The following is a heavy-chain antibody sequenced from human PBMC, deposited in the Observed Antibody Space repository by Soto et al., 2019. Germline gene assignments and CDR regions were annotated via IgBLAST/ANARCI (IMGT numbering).Heavy chain of an antibody. CDR3: ARDTYSSSWLGDYYYYGMDV. J-gene: IGHJ6*02. V-gene: IGHV6-1*01. CDR1: GDSVSSNSAA. CDR2: TYYRSKWYN. D-gene: IGHD6-13*01. Sequence: SQTLSLTCVISGDSVSSNSAAWNWIRQSPSRGLEWLGRTYYRSKWYNDYAVSVKSRITINPDTSKNQFSLQLNSVTPEDTAVYYCARDTYSSSWLGDYYYYGMDVWGQGTTVTSP.